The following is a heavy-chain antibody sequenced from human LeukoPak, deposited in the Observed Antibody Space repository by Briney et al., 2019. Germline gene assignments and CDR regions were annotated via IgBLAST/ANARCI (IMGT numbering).Heavy chain of an antibody. Sequence: VSVKVSCKASGYTFISYDINWVRQATGQGLEWMGWMNPNSGNTGYAQKFQGRVTMTRNTSISTAYMELSSLRSEDTAVYYCARVGGGRGKYYDFWSGYFSFDYWGQGTLVTVSS. J-gene: IGHJ4*02. CDR3: ARVGGGRGKYYDFWSGYFSFDY. V-gene: IGHV1-8*01. CDR2: MNPNSGNT. CDR1: GYTFISYD. D-gene: IGHD3-3*01.